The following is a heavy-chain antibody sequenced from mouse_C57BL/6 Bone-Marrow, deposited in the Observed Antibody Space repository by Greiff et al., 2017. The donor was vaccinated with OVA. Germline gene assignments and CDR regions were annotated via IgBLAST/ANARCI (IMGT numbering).Heavy chain of an antibody. Sequence: EVKVVESGGDLVKPGGSLKLSCAASGFTFSSYGMSWVRQTPDKRLEWVATISSGGSYTYYPDSVKGRFTISRDNAKNTLYLQMSSLKSEDTAMYYWARLLWDYWGQGTTLTVSS. CDR1: GFTFSSYG. J-gene: IGHJ2*01. D-gene: IGHD1-1*02. CDR2: ISSGGSYT. V-gene: IGHV5-6*01. CDR3: ARLLWDY.